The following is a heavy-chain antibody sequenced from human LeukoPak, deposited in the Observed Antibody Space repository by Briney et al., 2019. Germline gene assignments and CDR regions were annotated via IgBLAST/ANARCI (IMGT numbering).Heavy chain of an antibody. Sequence: SETLSLTCTVSGGSVSSSKYYWGWIRQPPGKGLEWIGNTYYSGNTYYNPSLKSRVTMSVDTSKNQFSLKLSSVTAADTAVYYCARDLGNSYGVGLGYFDLWGRGTLVAVSS. D-gene: IGHD5-18*01. J-gene: IGHJ2*01. CDR3: ARDLGNSYGVGLGYFDL. CDR2: TYYSGNT. V-gene: IGHV4-39*07. CDR1: GGSVSSSKYY.